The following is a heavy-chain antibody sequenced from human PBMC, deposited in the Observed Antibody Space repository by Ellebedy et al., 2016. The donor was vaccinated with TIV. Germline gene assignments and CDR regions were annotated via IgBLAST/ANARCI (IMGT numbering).Heavy chain of an antibody. CDR3: ARELLESLQFDY. D-gene: IGHD3-10*01. Sequence: GESLKISXAASGFTFSNYNMNWVRQAPGKGLEWVSYIRSTGSDIYYADSVKGRFTISRDNAKNSLYLQMNSLRAEDTAIYYCARELLESLQFDYWGQGTLVTVSS. CDR2: IRSTGSDI. J-gene: IGHJ4*02. V-gene: IGHV3-21*06. CDR1: GFTFSNYN.